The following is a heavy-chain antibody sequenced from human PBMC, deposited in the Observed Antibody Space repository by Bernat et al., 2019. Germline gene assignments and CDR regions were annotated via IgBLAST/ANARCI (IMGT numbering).Heavy chain of an antibody. Sequence: EVQLVESGGGLVQPGGSLRLSCAASGFTFSSYEMNWVRQAPGKGLEWVSYISSSGSTIYYADSVKGRFTISRDNAKNSLYLQMNSLRAEDTAVYYCAREILVSLLDVWGQGTTVTVS. CDR2: ISSSGSTI. J-gene: IGHJ6*02. V-gene: IGHV3-48*03. CDR1: GFTFSSYE. CDR3: AREILVSLLDV.